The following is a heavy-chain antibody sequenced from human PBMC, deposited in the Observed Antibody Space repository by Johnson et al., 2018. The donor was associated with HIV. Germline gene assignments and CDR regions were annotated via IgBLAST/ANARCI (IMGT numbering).Heavy chain of an antibody. D-gene: IGHD1-26*01. CDR2: ISYDGSNK. V-gene: IGHV3-30*04. CDR1: GFTFSSYT. Sequence: QVQLVESGGGVVQPGRSLRLSCAASGFTFSSYTIHWVRQAPGKGLEWVAFISYDGSNKYYADSVKGRFTISRDNSKNTLYLQMNSLRAEDTAVYYCAKDGRVGATLMSTGDDAFDIWGQGTMVTVSS. J-gene: IGHJ3*02. CDR3: AKDGRVGATLMSTGDDAFDI.